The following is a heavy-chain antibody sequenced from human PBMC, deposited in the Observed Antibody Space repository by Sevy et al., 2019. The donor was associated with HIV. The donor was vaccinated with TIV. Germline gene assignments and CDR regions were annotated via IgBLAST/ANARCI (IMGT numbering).Heavy chain of an antibody. CDR1: GFTFSSYN. CDR2: ISGSSTYI. V-gene: IGHV3-21*01. J-gene: IGHJ6*03. Sequence: GGSLRLSCAASGFTFSSYNMNWVRQAPGKGLEWVSSISGSSTYIYYADSVKGRFTISRDNAENSLYLQMNSLRAEDTAVYYCAIFREWRTDYYCDMDLWGKGTTVTVSS. CDR3: AIFREWRTDYYCDMDL. D-gene: IGHD3-3*01.